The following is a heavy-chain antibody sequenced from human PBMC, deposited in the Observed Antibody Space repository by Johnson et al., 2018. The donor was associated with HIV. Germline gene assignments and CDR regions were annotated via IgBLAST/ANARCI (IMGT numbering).Heavy chain of an antibody. CDR1: GFTFSDHY. J-gene: IGHJ3*02. Sequence: QVPLVESGGGLVKPGGSLRLSCVGSGFTFSDHYMSWVRQAPAKGLEWVAVISYDGSDKYYADSVKGRFTISRDSSKNTLYLQMNSLRAEDTAVYYCARDLRWSYDAFDIWGQGTMVTVSS. CDR2: ISYDGSDK. CDR3: ARDLRWSYDAFDI. V-gene: IGHV3-30*19. D-gene: IGHD5-24*01.